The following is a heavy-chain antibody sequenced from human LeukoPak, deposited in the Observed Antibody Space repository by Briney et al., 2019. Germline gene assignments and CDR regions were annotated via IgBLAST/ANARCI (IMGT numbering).Heavy chain of an antibody. CDR1: GGSISTDY. CDR2: MYYSGST. CDR3: ARGGYVWGTPFEY. Sequence: PSETLSLTCTVSGGSISTDYWNWIRQPPGKGLEWIGSMYYSGSTNYNPSLTSRVTISVDTSKNQFSLKLSSVTAADTAVYYCARGGYVWGTPFEYWGQGTLVTVSS. D-gene: IGHD3-16*01. V-gene: IGHV4-59*01. J-gene: IGHJ4*02.